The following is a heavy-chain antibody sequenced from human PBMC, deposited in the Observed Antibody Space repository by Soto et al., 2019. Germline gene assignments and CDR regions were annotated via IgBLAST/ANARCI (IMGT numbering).Heavy chain of an antibody. CDR2: TSHDGIHK. D-gene: IGHD2-8*01. J-gene: IGHJ4*02. CDR1: GFTFSDYG. V-gene: IGHV3-30*18. CDR3: AKSQAHAIMVTGGFDS. Sequence: QVQLVESGGGVVQPGKSLRLSCAASGFTFSDYGMHWVRQAPGKGPEWVAVTSHDGIHKFYADSVKGRFTISRDNSNHTLLLQMNSLRAEDTAMYYCAKSQAHAIMVTGGFDSWGRGTLVTVSS.